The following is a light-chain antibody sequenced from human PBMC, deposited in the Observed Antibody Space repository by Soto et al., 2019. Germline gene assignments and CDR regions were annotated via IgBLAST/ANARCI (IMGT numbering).Light chain of an antibody. CDR3: QQANTFPS. CDR2: WAS. J-gene: IGKJ4*01. Sequence: DIVMTQSPDSLAVSLGERATINCKSSQSVLYSSNNKDYLAWYQQKPGQPPKLLIYWASTRESGVPDRFSGSGSGTDFTLTISSLQPEDFATYYCQQANTFPSFGGGTKVEI. CDR1: QSVLYSSNNKDY. V-gene: IGKV4-1*01.